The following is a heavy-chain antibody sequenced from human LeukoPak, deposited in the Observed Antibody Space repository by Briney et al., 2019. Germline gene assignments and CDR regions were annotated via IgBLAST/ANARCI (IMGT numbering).Heavy chain of an antibody. CDR1: GFTFSDYY. CDR2: IGSSNSYT. D-gene: IGHD1-26*01. CDR3: ARAQSGSYYGAFDI. V-gene: IGHV3-11*05. Sequence: GGSLRLSCAASGFTFSDYYLSWIRQAPGKGLERVSYIGSSNSYTNYADSVKGRFTISRDNAKNSLYLQMNSLRAEDTAVYYCARAQSGSYYGAFDIWGQGTMVTVSS. J-gene: IGHJ3*02.